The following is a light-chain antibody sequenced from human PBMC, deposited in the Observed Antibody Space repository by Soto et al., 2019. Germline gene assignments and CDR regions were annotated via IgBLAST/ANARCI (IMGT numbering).Light chain of an antibody. CDR1: SSDIGAYNF. J-gene: IGLJ1*01. CDR2: DVN. V-gene: IGLV2-14*03. CDR3: SSYTSTSTLYV. Sequence: QCALTQPASVSGSPGQSITISCTGTSSDIGAYNFVSWYRQYPGKAPQLIIYDVNNRPSGVSNRFSGSKSGNTASLSISGLQAEDEADFFCSSYTSTSTLYVFGTGTKVTVL.